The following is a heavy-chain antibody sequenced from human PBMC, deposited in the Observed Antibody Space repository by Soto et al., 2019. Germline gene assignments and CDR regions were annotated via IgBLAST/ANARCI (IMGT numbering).Heavy chain of an antibody. CDR1: GYTFTSYG. CDR3: ATDWPYYYDSSGYSPNHDAFDI. J-gene: IGHJ3*02. D-gene: IGHD3-22*01. CDR2: ISAYNGNT. V-gene: IGHV1-18*01. Sequence: ASVKVSCKASGYTFTSYGISWVRQAPGQGLEWMGWISAYNGNTNYAQKLQGRVTMTTDTSTSTAYMELRSLRSDDTAVYYCATDWPYYYDSSGYSPNHDAFDIWGQGTMLTVSS.